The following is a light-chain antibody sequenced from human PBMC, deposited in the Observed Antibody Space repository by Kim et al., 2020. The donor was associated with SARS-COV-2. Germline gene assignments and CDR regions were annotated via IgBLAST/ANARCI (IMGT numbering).Light chain of an antibody. Sequence: ALGQTVRITCQGDSLRSYYASWYQQKPGQAPVLVIYGKNNRPSGNPDRFSGSSSGNTASLTITGAQAEDEADYYCNSRDSSGNHYVFGTGTKVTVL. CDR2: GKN. CDR1: SLRSYY. V-gene: IGLV3-19*01. J-gene: IGLJ1*01. CDR3: NSRDSSGNHYV.